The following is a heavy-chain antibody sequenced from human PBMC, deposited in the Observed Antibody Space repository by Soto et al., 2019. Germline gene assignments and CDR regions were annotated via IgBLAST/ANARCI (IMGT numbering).Heavy chain of an antibody. CDR2: IDPSDSYA. CDR3: AGASDWLGFYYGLDV. CDR1: ADSFSNYW. V-gene: IGHV5-10-1*01. J-gene: IGHJ6*02. Sequence: GESLKISCKGYADSFSNYWINWVRQVPGKGLEWMGRIDPSDSYANYSPSFQGHVTISADKSISTVYMQWSSLKASDTAMYYCAGASDWLGFYYGLDVWGQGTTVTVSS. D-gene: IGHD3-9*01.